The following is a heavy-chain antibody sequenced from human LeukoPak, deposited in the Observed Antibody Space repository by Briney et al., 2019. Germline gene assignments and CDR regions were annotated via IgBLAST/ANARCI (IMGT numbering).Heavy chain of an antibody. D-gene: IGHD3-3*01. Sequence: SETLSLTCTVSGGSISSYYWSWIRQPPGKGLEWIGYIHYSGSTNYNPSLKSRVTISVDTSKNQFSLKLSSVTAADTAVYYCARGGITIFGVVSPFDYWGQGTLVTVSS. CDR3: ARGGITIFGVVSPFDY. CDR1: GGSISSYY. V-gene: IGHV4-59*01. J-gene: IGHJ4*02. CDR2: IHYSGST.